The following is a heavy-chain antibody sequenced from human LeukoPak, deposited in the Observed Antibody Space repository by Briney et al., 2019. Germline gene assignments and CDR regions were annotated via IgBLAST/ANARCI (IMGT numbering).Heavy chain of an antibody. CDR3: AREGGSGSYGYDY. CDR1: GFTVSTNY. Sequence: VGSLRLSCAASGFTVSTNYSSWVRQAPGKGLEWFSVIYSAGSTYYADSVKGRFTISRDNSKNTVYLQMNSLRPDDTAVYYCAREGGSGSYGYDYWGQGTLVTVSS. V-gene: IGHV3-66*02. CDR2: IYSAGST. D-gene: IGHD3-10*01. J-gene: IGHJ4*02.